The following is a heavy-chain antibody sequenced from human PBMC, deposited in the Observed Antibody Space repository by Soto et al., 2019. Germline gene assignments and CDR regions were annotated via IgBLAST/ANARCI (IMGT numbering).Heavy chain of an antibody. CDR2: INPNSGGT. V-gene: IGHV1-2*02. J-gene: IGHJ5*02. CDR3: ARDSSGYYWYNWFDH. CDR1: GYTFTGYY. Sequence: ASVKVSCKASGYTFTGYYMHWVRQAPGQGLEWMGWINPNSGGTNYAQKFQGRVTMTRGTSISTAYMELSRLRSDDTAVYYCARDSSGYYWYNWFDHWGQGTLVTVSS. D-gene: IGHD3-22*01.